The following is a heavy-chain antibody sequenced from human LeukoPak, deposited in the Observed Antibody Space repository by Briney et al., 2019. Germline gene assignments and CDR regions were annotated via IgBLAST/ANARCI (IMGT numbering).Heavy chain of an antibody. Sequence: PGGSLRLSCAASGFTFSSYGMRWVRQASGKGLEWVAVIWYDGSNKYYADSVKGRFTISRDNSKNTLYLQMNSLRAEDTAVYYCARPPPEEAGHYYYYGMDVWGQGTTVTVSS. CDR1: GFTFSSYG. V-gene: IGHV3-33*01. D-gene: IGHD6-13*01. J-gene: IGHJ6*02. CDR2: IWYDGSNK. CDR3: ARPPPEEAGHYYYYGMDV.